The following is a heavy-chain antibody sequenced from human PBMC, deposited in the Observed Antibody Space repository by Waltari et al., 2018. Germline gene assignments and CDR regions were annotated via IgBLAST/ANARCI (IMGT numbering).Heavy chain of an antibody. CDR2: FTADGRKT. D-gene: IGHD3-22*01. V-gene: IGHV3-43*02. CDR1: GFTLDDHA. CDR3: TKEHYLDSRGWMDA. J-gene: IGHJ5*02. Sequence: EVQLVESGGGVVQPGGSLRLSCAASGFTLDDHAMHWVLQLPGKGVEGCSLFTADGRKTYYAESVEGRFTISRDNNKNSLYLQMNSLRVEDTAFYYCTKEHYLDSRGWMDAWGQGTLVTVSS.